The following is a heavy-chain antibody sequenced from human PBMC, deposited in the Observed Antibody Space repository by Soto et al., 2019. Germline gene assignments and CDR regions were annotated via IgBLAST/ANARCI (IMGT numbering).Heavy chain of an antibody. V-gene: IGHV4-31*03. CDR3: ARGPQTVNSWYGPLGWANQKGDYYYYGMDV. CDR1: GGSISSGGYY. J-gene: IGHJ6*02. Sequence: QVQLQESGPGLVKPSQTLSLTCTVSGGSISSGGYYWSWIRQHPGKGLEWIGYIYYSGSTYYNPSLKSRVTISVDTSKNQFSLKLSSVTAADTAVYYCARGPQTVNSWYGPLGWANQKGDYYYYGMDVWGQGTTVTVSS. CDR2: IYYSGST. D-gene: IGHD6-13*01.